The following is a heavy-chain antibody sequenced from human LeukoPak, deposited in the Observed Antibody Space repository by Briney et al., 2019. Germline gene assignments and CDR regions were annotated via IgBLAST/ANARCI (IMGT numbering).Heavy chain of an antibody. J-gene: IGHJ4*02. V-gene: IGHV5-51*01. CDR2: IYPGDSDT. CDR3: AKVMTTVIYYFDY. CDR1: QYNFTNYW. D-gene: IGHD4-11*01. Sequence: GESLKISCKACQYNFTNYWIAWLRQMPGKGLEWMGIIYPGDSDTRYSPSFQGQVTMSADKSISTAYLQWSSLQASDTAIYYCAKVMTTVIYYFDYWGQGTLVTVSS.